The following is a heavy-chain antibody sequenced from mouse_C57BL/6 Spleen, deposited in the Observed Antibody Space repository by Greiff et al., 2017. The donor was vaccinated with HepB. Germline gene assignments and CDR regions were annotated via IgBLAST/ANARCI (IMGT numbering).Heavy chain of an antibody. CDR2: IWSGGST. J-gene: IGHJ4*01. CDR1: GFSLTSYG. V-gene: IGHV2-4*01. CDR3: AKTGRTGTAMDY. D-gene: IGHD4-1*01. Sequence: VQLVESGPGLVQPSQSLSITCTVSGFSLTSYGVHWVRQPPGKGLEWLGVIWSGGSTDYNAAFISRLSISKDNSKSQVFFKMNSLQADDTAIYYCAKTGRTGTAMDYWGQGTSVTVSS.